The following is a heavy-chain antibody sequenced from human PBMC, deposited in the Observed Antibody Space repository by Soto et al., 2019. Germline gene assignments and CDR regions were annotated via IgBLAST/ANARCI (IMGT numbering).Heavy chain of an antibody. CDR2: THYRSKWYN. CDR3: ARETLLLVDIVATPGYYYYMDV. V-gene: IGHV6-1*01. J-gene: IGHJ6*03. CDR1: GDSVSSNSAA. D-gene: IGHD5-12*01. Sequence: KQSQTLSLTCAISGDSVSSNSAAWNWIRQSPSRGLEWLGRTHYRSKWYNDYAVSVKSRININPDTSKNQCFLQLNSVTPEDTAVYYCARETLLLVDIVATPGYYYYMDVWGKGTTVTVSS.